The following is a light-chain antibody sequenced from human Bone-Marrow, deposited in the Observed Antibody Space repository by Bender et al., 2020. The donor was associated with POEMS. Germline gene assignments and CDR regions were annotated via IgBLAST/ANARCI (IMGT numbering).Light chain of an antibody. CDR2: INN. CDR3: ATWDSSLSAGV. J-gene: IGLJ2*01. V-gene: IGLV1-44*01. Sequence: QSVLTQPPSASGTPGQRVTISCAGSSSNIGSNTVNWYQQFPGTAPKLLIYINNQRPSGVPDRFSGSKSGTSATLDITGLQTGDEADYYCATWDSSLSAGVFGGGTKLTVL. CDR1: SSNIGSNT.